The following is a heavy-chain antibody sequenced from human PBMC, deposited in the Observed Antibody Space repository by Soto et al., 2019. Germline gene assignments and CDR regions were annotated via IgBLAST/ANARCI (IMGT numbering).Heavy chain of an antibody. CDR3: ASEVSSGTTSGNWFDP. Sequence: RASVKVSCKASGGTFSSYTISWVRQAPGQGLEWMGRIIPILGIANYAQKFQGRVTITADKSTSTAYMELSSLRSEDTAVYYCASEVSSGTTSGNWFDPWGQGTLVTVSS. J-gene: IGHJ5*02. CDR2: IIPILGIA. D-gene: IGHD1-7*01. CDR1: GGTFSSYT. V-gene: IGHV1-69*02.